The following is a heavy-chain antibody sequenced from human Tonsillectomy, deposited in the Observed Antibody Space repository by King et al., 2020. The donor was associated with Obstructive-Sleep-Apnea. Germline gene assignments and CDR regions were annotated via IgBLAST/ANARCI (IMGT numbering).Heavy chain of an antibody. J-gene: IGHJ3*02. CDR2: ISWNSGSI. D-gene: IGHD1-26*01. CDR3: AKDNRILGGSDAFDI. Sequence: VQLVESGGGLVQPGRSLRLSCAASGFTFDDYVMHWVRQAPGKGLEWVSGISWNSGSIGYADSVKGRFTISRDNAKNSLYLQMNSLRAEDTALYYCAKDNRILGGSDAFDIWGQGTKVTVSS. V-gene: IGHV3-9*01. CDR1: GFTFDDYV.